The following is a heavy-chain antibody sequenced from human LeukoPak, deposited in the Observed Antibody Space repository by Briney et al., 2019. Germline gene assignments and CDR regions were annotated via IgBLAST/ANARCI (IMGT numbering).Heavy chain of an antibody. V-gene: IGHV6-1*01. CDR1: GDSVSSNSYA. J-gene: IGHJ6*02. D-gene: IGHD3-10*01. CDR2: TYYRSKSYN. CDR3: ARDQPHLLFLWFGESYYGMDV. Sequence: PSQTLSLTCAISGDSVSSNSYAWNWIRQSPARGLEWLGSTYYRSKSYNDYGVSVKSRIPINPDTSNNQSSLQLNSLTPEDTAVYYCARDQPHLLFLWFGESYYGMDVWGRGTTVTVSS.